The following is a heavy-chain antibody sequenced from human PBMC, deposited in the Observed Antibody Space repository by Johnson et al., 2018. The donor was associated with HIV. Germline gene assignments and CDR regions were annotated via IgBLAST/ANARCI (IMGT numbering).Heavy chain of an antibody. J-gene: IGHJ3*02. D-gene: IGHD3-10*01. V-gene: IGHV3-30*02. CDR3: AGGRSALPLGFGI. CDR2: IRYDGSNK. CDR1: GFTFSSYG. Sequence: QVQLVESGGGMVQPGGSLRLSCAASGFTFSSYGMHWVRQAPGKGLEWVAFIRYDGSNKYYADSVKGRFTISRDNSKNTLYLQMNSLRAEDTAVYFCAGGRSALPLGFGIWGQGAMVTGS.